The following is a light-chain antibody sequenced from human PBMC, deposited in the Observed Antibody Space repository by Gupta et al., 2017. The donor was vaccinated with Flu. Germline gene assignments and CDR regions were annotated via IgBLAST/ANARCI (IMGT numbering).Light chain of an antibody. V-gene: IGKV3-20*01. CDR1: QSVSSDH. CDR2: GAS. Sequence: EIVLTQAPGTLSLSPGERATLSCRASQSVSSDHLAWYQQIRGQAPRLLIYGASSRATDIPDRFSGSGSGTDFTLTISRLEPEDFAIYYCQQYDSSPRTFGQGTKLEI. J-gene: IGKJ1*01. CDR3: QQYDSSPRT.